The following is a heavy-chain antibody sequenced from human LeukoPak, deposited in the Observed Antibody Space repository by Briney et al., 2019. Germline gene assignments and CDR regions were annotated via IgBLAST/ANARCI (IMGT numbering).Heavy chain of an antibody. CDR1: GGSFSGYY. D-gene: IGHD1-26*01. V-gene: IGHV4-34*01. CDR3: ARRRLGQGIVGLDY. J-gene: IGHJ4*02. Sequence: SETLSLTCAVYGGSFSGYYWSWIRQPPGKGLEWIGEINHSGSTNYNPSLKSRVTISVDTSKNQFSLKLSSVTAADTAVYYCARRRLGQGIVGLDYWGQGTLVTVSS. CDR2: INHSGST.